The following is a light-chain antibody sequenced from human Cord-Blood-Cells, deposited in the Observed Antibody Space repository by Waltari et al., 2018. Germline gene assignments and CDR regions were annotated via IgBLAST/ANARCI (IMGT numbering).Light chain of an antibody. V-gene: IGKV1-33*01. CDR2: GAS. CDR1: QDISNY. Sequence: DIQMTQSPSSLSASVGDRVTITCQASQDISNYLNWYQQKPGKAPKLLIYGASNLETGGPSRFSGSGSGTDFTFTISSLQPEDIATYYCQQYDNLPLTFGGGTKVEIK. CDR3: QQYDNLPLT. J-gene: IGKJ4*01.